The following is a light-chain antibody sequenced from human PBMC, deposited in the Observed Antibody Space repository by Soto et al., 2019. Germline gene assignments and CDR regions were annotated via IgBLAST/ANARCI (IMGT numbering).Light chain of an antibody. J-gene: IGKJ4*01. CDR3: QQTYRTPLT. CDR1: QYIGRY. V-gene: IGKV1-39*01. Sequence: DIQMTQSPSSLSASVGDRVTITCRAGQYIGRYLNWYQQKPGKTPKLLIYAASSLHSGVPSRFSGSGSGTDFTLTISCLQPEDFATYSCQQTYRTPLTFGGGTKVDIK. CDR2: AAS.